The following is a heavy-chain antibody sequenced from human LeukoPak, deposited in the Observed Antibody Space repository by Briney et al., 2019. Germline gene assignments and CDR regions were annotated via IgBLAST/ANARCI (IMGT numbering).Heavy chain of an antibody. CDR3: ARAPYSSSWTFDY. J-gene: IGHJ4*02. D-gene: IGHD6-13*01. V-gene: IGHV3-49*04. CDR1: GFTFGDDA. Sequence: PGGSLRLSCVDSGFTFGDDAVTWVRQAPGKGLEWVAFVKSNTYGGTIDYATSVKGRFTISRDDSSGIAYLQMNSLRAEDTAVYYCARAPYSSSWTFDYWGQGTLVTVSS. CDR2: VKSNTYGGTI.